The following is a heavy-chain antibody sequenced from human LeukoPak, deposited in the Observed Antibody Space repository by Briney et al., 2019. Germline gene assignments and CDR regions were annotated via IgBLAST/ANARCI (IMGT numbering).Heavy chain of an antibody. J-gene: IGHJ6*02. D-gene: IGHD3-22*01. CDR2: ISGSGGSA. CDR1: GFTFSSYA. CDR3: AIRDYYDSSGYLKLYYYYYYGMDV. V-gene: IGHV3-23*01. Sequence: GGSLRLSCAASGFTFSSYAMSWVRQAPGKGLEWVSAISGSGGSAYYADSVKGRFTISRDNSKNTLYLQMNSLRAEDTAVYYCAIRDYYDSSGYLKLYYYYYYGMDVWGQGTTVTVSS.